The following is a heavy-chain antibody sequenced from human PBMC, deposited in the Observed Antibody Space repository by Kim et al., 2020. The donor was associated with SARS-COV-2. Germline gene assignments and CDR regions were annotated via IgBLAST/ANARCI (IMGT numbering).Heavy chain of an antibody. Sequence: GASLKISCKGSGYSFTSYWIGWVRQMPGKGLEWMGIIYLGDSDTRYSPSFQGQVTISADKSISTAYLQWSSLKASDTAMYYCARLGGDTAMVTANYYYGIEVWGPGATVTVSS. CDR1: GYSFTSYW. CDR3: ARLGGDTAMVTANYYYGIEV. CDR2: IYLGDSDT. D-gene: IGHD5-18*01. J-gene: IGHJ6*02. V-gene: IGHV5-51*01.